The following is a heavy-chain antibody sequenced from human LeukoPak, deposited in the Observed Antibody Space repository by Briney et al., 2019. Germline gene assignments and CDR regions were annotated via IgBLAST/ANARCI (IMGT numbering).Heavy chain of an antibody. Sequence: GGSLRLSCAASGFTFSSYSMNWVRQAPGKGLEWVSYISSSSTIYYADSVKGRFTISRDNAKNSLYLQMNSLRAEDTAVYYCAREQWLVPFDYWGQGTLVTVSS. CDR3: AREQWLVPFDY. CDR1: GFTFSSYS. D-gene: IGHD6-19*01. CDR2: ISSSSTI. J-gene: IGHJ4*02. V-gene: IGHV3-48*01.